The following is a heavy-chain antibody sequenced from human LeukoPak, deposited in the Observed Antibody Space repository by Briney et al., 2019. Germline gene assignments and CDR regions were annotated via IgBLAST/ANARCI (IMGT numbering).Heavy chain of an antibody. CDR2: IDPNNGAT. CDR1: GYTFTSYG. V-gene: IGHV1-2*02. Sequence: ASVKVSCKASGYTFTSYGISWVRQAPGQGPEWVGWIDPNNGATYYAQQFQGRVTMARDTSSTTVYMELDSLTSDDTAVYYCARDLKDDGFGAEGSLDFWGQGTLVTVSS. D-gene: IGHD3-10*01. J-gene: IGHJ4*02. CDR3: ARDLKDDGFGAEGSLDF.